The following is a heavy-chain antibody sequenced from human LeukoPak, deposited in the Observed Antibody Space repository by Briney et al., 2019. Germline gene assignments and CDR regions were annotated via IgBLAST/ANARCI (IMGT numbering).Heavy chain of an antibody. CDR1: GLTFSSHW. V-gene: IGHV3-74*01. J-gene: IGHJ4*02. CDR3: ATQQGGNPAY. D-gene: IGHD1-14*01. Sequence: PEGSLRLSCAASGLTFSSHWMHWVRQAPGKGLVWVSRITNDGSSTTYADSVKGRFTISRDNAKNMLYLQVNSLRAEDTAVYYFATQQGGNPAYWGQGTLVTVSS. CDR2: ITNDGSST.